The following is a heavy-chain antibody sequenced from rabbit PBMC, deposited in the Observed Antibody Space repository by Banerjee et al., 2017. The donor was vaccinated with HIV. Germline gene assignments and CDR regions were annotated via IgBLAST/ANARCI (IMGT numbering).Heavy chain of an antibody. CDR2: INSGSSGST. CDR3: ARIENNYYNGLGL. V-gene: IGHV1S40*01. Sequence: QSLEESGGDLVKPGASLTLTCTASGFDFSSYYYMCWVRQAPGKGLEYIGFINSGSSGSTYYASWAKGRFTISKASSTTVTLQMTSLTAADTATYFCARIENNYYNGLGLWGPGTLVTVS. J-gene: IGHJ4*01. CDR1: GFDFSSYYY. D-gene: IGHD1-1*01.